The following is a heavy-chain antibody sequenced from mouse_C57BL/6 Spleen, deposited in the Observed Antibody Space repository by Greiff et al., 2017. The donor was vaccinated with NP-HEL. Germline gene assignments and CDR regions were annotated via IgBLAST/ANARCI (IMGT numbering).Heavy chain of an antibody. J-gene: IGHJ1*03. D-gene: IGHD1-1*01. CDR3: GRQTPYYYGSSYGYCDV. CDR2: IRSKSNNYAT. V-gene: IGHV10-1*01. Sequence: EVKLMESGGGLVQPKGSLKLSCAASGFSFNTYAMNWVRQAPGKGLEWVARIRSKSNNYATYYADSVKDRFTIYRDDSESMRYLQMNNLKTDDTARYYCGRQTPYYYGSSYGYCDVWGTGTTVTVSS. CDR1: GFSFNTYA.